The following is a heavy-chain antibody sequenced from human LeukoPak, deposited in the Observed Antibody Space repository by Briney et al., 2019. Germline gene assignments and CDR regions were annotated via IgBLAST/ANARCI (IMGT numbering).Heavy chain of an antibody. CDR1: GFTVGPYG. V-gene: IGHV3-43*02. Sequence: SLRRTCTASGFTVGPYGMHLIRQAPGKGLEWVSLISGDGGSTDYADSVKGRFAISRDNSKNSLHLQMTSLRTEDTAFYYCTRDKRASNELGAFDHWGQGTLVTVSS. CDR2: ISGDGGST. CDR3: TRDKRASNELGAFDH. D-gene: IGHD3-16*01. J-gene: IGHJ4*02.